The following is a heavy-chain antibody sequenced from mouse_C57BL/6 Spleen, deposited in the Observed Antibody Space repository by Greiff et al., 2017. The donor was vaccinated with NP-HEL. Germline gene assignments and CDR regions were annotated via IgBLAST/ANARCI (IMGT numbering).Heavy chain of an antibody. J-gene: IGHJ2*01. V-gene: IGHV1-82*01. D-gene: IGHD3-2*02. CDR1: GYSFSSSW. CDR3: ARSDSSGYNYFDY. Sequence: QVQLQQSGPELVKPGASVKISCKASGYSFSSSWMNWVKQRPGKGLEWIGRIYPGDGDTNYNGKFKGKATLTADKSSSTAYMQLSSLTSEDSAVYFCARSDSSGYNYFDYLGQGTTLTVSS. CDR2: IYPGDGDT.